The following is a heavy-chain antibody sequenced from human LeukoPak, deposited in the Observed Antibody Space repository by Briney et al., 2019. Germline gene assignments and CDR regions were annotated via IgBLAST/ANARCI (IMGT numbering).Heavy chain of an antibody. V-gene: IGHV1-18*01. D-gene: IGHD4-17*01. Sequence: ASVKVSCKASGYTFTSYGISWVRQAPGQGLEWMGWISAYNGNTNYAQKLQGRVTMTTDTSTSTAYLELRSLRSDDTAVYYCARVTEGDYGDYFDYWGQGTLVTVSS. CDR3: ARVTEGDYGDYFDY. CDR1: GYTFTSYG. J-gene: IGHJ4*02. CDR2: ISAYNGNT.